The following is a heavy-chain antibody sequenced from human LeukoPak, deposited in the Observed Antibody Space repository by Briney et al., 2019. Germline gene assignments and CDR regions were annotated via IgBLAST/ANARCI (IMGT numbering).Heavy chain of an antibody. Sequence: GGSLRLSCAASGFTFSSYAMHWVRQAPGKGLEWVAVISYDGSNKYYADSVKGRFTISRDNSKNTLYLQMNSLRAEDTAVYYCARDELDSGGYHDYWGQGTLVTVSS. CDR3: ARDELDSGGYHDY. D-gene: IGHD3-22*01. CDR1: GFTFSSYA. J-gene: IGHJ4*02. V-gene: IGHV3-30-3*01. CDR2: ISYDGSNK.